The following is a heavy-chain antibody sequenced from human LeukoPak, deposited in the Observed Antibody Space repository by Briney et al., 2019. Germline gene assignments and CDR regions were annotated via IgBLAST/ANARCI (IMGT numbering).Heavy chain of an antibody. J-gene: IGHJ4*02. CDR2: IYHSGST. V-gene: IGHV4-38-2*02. D-gene: IGHD2-2*01. CDR1: GYSVSSGFY. CDR3: ARDEIWCSSTSCHQKGGFDY. Sequence: SETLSLTCSVSGYSVSSGFYWGWIRQPPGKGLAWIGTIYHSGSTYYNPSLKSRVTISLDTSKNQFSLRLSSVTAADTAVYYCARDEIWCSSTSCHQKGGFDYWGQGTLVTVSS.